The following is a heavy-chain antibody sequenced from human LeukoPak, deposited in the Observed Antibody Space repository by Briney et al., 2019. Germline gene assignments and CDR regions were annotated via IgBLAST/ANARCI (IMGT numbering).Heavy chain of an antibody. CDR3: AKEYCTNGVCYTGTHDY. V-gene: IGHV3-30*02. Sequence: GGSLRLSCAPSGFTLSSYGMHWVRQAPGEGLEWVAFIRYDGSNKHYADSVKGRFTISRDNSKNTLYLQMNSLRAEDTAVYYCAKEYCTNGVCYTGTHDYWGQGTLVTVSS. CDR2: IRYDGSNK. J-gene: IGHJ4*02. D-gene: IGHD2-8*01. CDR1: GFTLSSYG.